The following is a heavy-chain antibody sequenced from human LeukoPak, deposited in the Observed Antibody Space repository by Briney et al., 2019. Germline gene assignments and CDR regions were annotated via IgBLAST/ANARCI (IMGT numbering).Heavy chain of an antibody. CDR3: ARDTYRFYDY. V-gene: IGHV3-7*01. Sequence: GGSLRLSCAASGFTFGTYWMSWVRQAPGQGLEWVANINEDGSDKYYVDSVKGRFTISRDNAKNSLYLQMNSLGAEDTAVYYCARDTYRFYDYWGQGTLVTVSS. J-gene: IGHJ4*02. CDR2: INEDGSDK. CDR1: GFTFGTYW.